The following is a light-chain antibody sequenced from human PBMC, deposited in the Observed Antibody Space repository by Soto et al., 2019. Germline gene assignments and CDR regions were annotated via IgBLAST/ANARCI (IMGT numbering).Light chain of an antibody. CDR1: QSVSSY. CDR3: QQRSNWPPKLT. J-gene: IGKJ4*01. V-gene: IGKV3-11*01. CDR2: DAS. Sequence: DIVLTQSPATLSLSPGERATLSCSASQSVSSYLAWYQQKPGQAPRLLIYDASNRATGIPARFRGSGSGTDFNLTISSLEPEDFAVYYCQQRSNWPPKLTFGGGTKVEIK.